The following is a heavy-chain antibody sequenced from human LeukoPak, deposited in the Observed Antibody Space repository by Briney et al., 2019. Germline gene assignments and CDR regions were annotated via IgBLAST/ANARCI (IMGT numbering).Heavy chain of an antibody. D-gene: IGHD3-3*01. CDR3: ARHEIVSSVLRFLEWSTNWFDP. CDR1: GGSISSSSYY. J-gene: IGHJ5*02. Sequence: SETLSLTCTVSGGSISSSSYYWGWIRQPPGKGLEWIGGIYYSGSTYYNPSLKSRVTISVDTSKNQFSLKLSSVTAADTAVYYCARHEIVSSVLRFLEWSTNWFDPWGQGTLVTVSS. CDR2: IYYSGST. V-gene: IGHV4-39*01.